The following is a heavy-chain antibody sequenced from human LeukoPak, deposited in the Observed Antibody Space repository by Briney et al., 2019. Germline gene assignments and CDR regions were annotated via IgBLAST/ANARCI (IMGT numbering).Heavy chain of an antibody. CDR2: TRNKANRYTT. V-gene: IGHV3-72*01. CDR1: GFTFSSYS. D-gene: IGHD6-6*01. CDR3: ARSSVSSDDY. Sequence: PGGSLRLSCAASGFTFSSYSMNWVRQAPGKGLEWVGRTRNKANRYTTEYAASVKGRFTISRDGSKNSLYLQMNSLKTEDTAVYYCARSSVSSDDYWGQGTLVTVSS. J-gene: IGHJ4*02.